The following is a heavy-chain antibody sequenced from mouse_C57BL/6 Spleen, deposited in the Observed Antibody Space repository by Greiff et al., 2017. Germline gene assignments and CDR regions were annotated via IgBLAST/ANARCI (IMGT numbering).Heavy chain of an antibody. V-gene: IGHV1-26*01. CDR1: GYTFTDYY. J-gene: IGHJ4*01. CDR2: INPNNGGT. Sequence: VQLQQSGPELVKPGASVTLSCKASGYTFTDYYMNWVKQSHGKSLEWIGDINPNNGGTSYNQKFKGKATLTVDNSSSTAYMELRSLASEDSAVYYCGRCRWDYAMDYWGQGTTVTVSS. D-gene: IGHD4-1*01. CDR3: GRCRWDYAMDY.